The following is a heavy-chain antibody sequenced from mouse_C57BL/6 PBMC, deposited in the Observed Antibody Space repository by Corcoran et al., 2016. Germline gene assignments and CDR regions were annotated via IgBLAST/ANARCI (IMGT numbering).Heavy chain of an antibody. D-gene: IGHD1-1*01. V-gene: IGHV1-19*01. CDR2: INPYNGGT. Sequence: EVQLQQSGPVLVKPGASVKMSCKASGYTFTDYYMNWVKQSHGKSLEWIGVINPYNGGTSYNQKFKGKATLTVDKSSSTAYMELNSLTSEDSAVYYCARPYGSRFYAMDYWGQGTSVTVSS. CDR1: GYTFTDYY. CDR3: ARPYGSRFYAMDY. J-gene: IGHJ4*01.